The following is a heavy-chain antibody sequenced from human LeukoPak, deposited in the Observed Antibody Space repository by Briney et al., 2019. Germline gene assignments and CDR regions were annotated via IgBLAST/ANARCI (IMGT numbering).Heavy chain of an antibody. Sequence: PSETLSLTCTVSGASISSSSYYWGWIRQPPGKGLEWIGSLYYSGVTNYNPSLTGRVTISLDTSKNQFSLKLTSVTAADTAVYYCARVRSSSSLSPWYFDLWGRGTLVTVSS. CDR2: LYYSGVT. J-gene: IGHJ2*01. V-gene: IGHV4-39*07. D-gene: IGHD6-13*01. CDR1: GASISSSSYY. CDR3: ARVRSSSSLSPWYFDL.